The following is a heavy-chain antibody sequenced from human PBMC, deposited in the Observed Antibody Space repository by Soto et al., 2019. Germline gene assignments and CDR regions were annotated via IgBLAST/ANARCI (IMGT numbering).Heavy chain of an antibody. V-gene: IGHV3-53*01. J-gene: IGHJ4*02. Sequence: EVQLVESGGGLIQPGGSLRLSCAVSGFTVSSKYMSWVRQAPGKGLEWVSVIYTSGSTYYADSVKGRYTISTDNSENTLYLQMNSLRAEDTGVYYCAKLREEVDWGDPPGYFDYWGQGTLVTVSS. CDR3: AKLREEVDWGDPPGYFDY. CDR2: IYTSGST. D-gene: IGHD3-10*01. CDR1: GFTVSSKY.